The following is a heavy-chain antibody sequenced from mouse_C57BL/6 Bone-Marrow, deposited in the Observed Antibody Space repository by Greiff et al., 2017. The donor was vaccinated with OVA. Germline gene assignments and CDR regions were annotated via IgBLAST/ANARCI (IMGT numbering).Heavy chain of an antibody. CDR1: GFSLTSYG. D-gene: IGHD1-1*01. V-gene: IGHV2-2*01. Sequence: VMLVESGPGLVQPSQSLSITCTVSGFSLTSYGVHWVRQSPGKGLEWLGVIWSGGSTDYNAAFISRLSISKDNSKSQVFFKMNSLQADDTAIYYCARSSYYYGSSLAWFAYWGQGTLVTVSA. CDR3: ARSSYYYGSSLAWFAY. CDR2: IWSGGST. J-gene: IGHJ3*01.